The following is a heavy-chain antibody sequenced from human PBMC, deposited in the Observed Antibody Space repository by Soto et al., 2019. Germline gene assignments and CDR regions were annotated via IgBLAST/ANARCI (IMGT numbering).Heavy chain of an antibody. CDR1: GFTFSSYG. CDR3: ARVVGYGFDT. Sequence: QVQLVESGGGVVQPGRSLRLSCAASGFTFSSYGMHWVRQAPGKGLEWVAVIWYDGSNKYYADSVKGRFTISRDKYKNTLYLQMSSLRAEDTAVYYCARVVGYGFDTWGQGTMVTVSS. CDR2: IWYDGSNK. D-gene: IGHD6-25*01. V-gene: IGHV3-33*01. J-gene: IGHJ3*02.